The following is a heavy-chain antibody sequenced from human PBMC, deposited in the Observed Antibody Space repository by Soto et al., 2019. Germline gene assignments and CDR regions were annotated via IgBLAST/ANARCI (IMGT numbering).Heavy chain of an antibody. CDR3: ARTMVRDCYQQCYYRDRMDV. J-gene: IGHJ6*02. CDR2: INAGNGNT. Sequence: ASVKVSCKASGYTFTSYAMHWVRQAPGQRLEWMGWINAGNGNTKYSQKFQGRVTITGDASTSTAYMELSSLRSEDTAVYYCARTMVRDCYQQCYYRDRMDVWGQGTTVTVSS. V-gene: IGHV1-3*01. CDR1: GYTFTSYA. D-gene: IGHD3-10*01.